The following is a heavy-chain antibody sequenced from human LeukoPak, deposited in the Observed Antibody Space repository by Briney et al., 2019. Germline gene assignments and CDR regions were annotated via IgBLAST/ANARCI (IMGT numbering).Heavy chain of an antibody. CDR3: ARHEGGGCFCY. Sequence: SETLSLTCTVSGGSVSSTAYYWGWLRQPPGKGLEWIVNIYYSVSTYYNPSLKSRVTISVDTSKNQFSLNLTSVTSADTAVYYCARHEGGGCFCYWGQGTLVTVSS. CDR1: GGSVSSTAYY. CDR2: IYYSVST. D-gene: IGHD2-21*01. V-gene: IGHV4-39*01. J-gene: IGHJ4*02.